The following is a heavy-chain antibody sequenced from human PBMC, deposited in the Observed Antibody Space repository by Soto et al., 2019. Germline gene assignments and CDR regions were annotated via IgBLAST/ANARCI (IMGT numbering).Heavy chain of an antibody. CDR1: GFTFSSYS. CDR2: IISSSSTI. J-gene: IGHJ3*02. Sequence: PGGSLRLSCAASGFTFSSYSMNWVRQAPGKGLEWFSYIISSSSTIYYAYSVKGRFIISRDNAKNSLYLQMNSLRDEDTAVYYCARARYGSSGWYDAFDIWGQGTMVTVSS. V-gene: IGHV3-48*02. CDR3: ARARYGSSGWYDAFDI. D-gene: IGHD6-19*01.